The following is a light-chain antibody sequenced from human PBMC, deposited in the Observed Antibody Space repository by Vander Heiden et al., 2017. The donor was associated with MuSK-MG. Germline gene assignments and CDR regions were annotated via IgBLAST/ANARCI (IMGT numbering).Light chain of an antibody. CDR2: GAS. J-gene: IGKJ2*01. CDR1: QSISNN. Sequence: EIVMTQSPDTLSVSPGERATLSCRASQSISNNLAWYQQKPGQSPRLLIYGASTRATGVPVRFSGSGSGTEFTLTISRLQSEDFAVYSCQQRHNWPNTFGQGTKMEIK. V-gene: IGKV3-15*01. CDR3: QQRHNWPNT.